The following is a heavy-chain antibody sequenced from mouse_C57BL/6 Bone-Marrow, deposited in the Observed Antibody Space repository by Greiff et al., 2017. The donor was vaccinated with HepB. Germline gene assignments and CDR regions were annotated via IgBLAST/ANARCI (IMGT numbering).Heavy chain of an antibody. CDR2: INPSSGYT. Sequence: QVQLQQSGAELARPGASVKMSCKASGYTFTSYTMHWVKQRPGQGLEWIGYINPSSGYTKYNQKFKDKATLTADKSSSTAYMQLSSLTSEDSAVYYCARGFLDSSGYDAMDYWGQGTSVTVSS. CDR3: ARGFLDSSGYDAMDY. J-gene: IGHJ4*01. CDR1: GYTFTSYT. D-gene: IGHD3-2*02. V-gene: IGHV1-4*01.